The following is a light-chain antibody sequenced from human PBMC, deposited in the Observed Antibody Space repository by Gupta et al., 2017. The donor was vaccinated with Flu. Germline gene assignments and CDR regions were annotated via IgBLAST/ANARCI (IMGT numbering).Light chain of an antibody. CDR2: RDN. V-gene: IGLV1-44*01. CDR1: SSINGSNT. J-gene: IGLJ3*02. CDR3: ATWDDSENRRV. Sequence: SVLTQPSSASGPPGPSATTASSGNSSINGSNTVDWYQQLPGTAPKLLIYRDNQRPSGVPDRFSGSKSGNSASLAISGLQSEDEADYYCATWDDSENRRVFGGGTRLTV.